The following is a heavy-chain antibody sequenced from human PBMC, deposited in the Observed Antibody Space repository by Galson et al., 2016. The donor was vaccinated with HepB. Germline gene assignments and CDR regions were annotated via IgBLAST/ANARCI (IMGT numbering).Heavy chain of an antibody. J-gene: IGHJ4*02. D-gene: IGHD1-1*01. CDR3: ARPVNRVGTGY. V-gene: IGHV1-2*02. CDR1: GYTFTPYD. Sequence: SVKVFCKASGYTFTPYDIYWVRQAPGQGLEWMGWINPNNGDTMYAQNFRGRVTLTRDTSISTAYMELDSLTSDDTAVYYCARPVNRVGTGYWGQGTLVTVSS. CDR2: INPNNGDT.